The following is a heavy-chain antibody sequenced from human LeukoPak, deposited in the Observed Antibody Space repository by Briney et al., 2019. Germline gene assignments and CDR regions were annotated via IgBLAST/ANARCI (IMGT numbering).Heavy chain of an antibody. V-gene: IGHV4-34*01. D-gene: IGHD3-10*01. CDR3: AKRVSYYYYMDI. Sequence: RSETLSLTCAVYGGSFSGYYWSWIRQPPGKGLEWIGEINHSGSTNYNPSLKSRVTISVDTSKNQFSLKLSSVTAADTAVYYCAKRVSYYYYMDIWGKGTTVTVSS. CDR2: INHSGST. CDR1: GGSFSGYY. J-gene: IGHJ6*03.